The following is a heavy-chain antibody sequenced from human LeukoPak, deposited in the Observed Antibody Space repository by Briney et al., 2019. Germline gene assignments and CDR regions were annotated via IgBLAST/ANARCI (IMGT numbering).Heavy chain of an antibody. V-gene: IGHV3-30*03. CDR2: ISYDGSNK. CDR3: ARDIVVVPAAMPASGYYYYGMDV. D-gene: IGHD2-2*01. Sequence: GGSLRLSCAASGFTFSSYGMPWVRQAPGKGLEWVAVISYDGSNKYYADSVKGRFTISRDNSKNTLYLQMNSLRAEDTAVYYCARDIVVVPAAMPASGYYYYGMDVWGQGTTVTVSS. J-gene: IGHJ6*02. CDR1: GFTFSSYG.